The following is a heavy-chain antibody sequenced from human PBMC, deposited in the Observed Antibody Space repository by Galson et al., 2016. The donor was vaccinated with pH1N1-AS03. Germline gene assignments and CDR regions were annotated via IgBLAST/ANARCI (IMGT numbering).Heavy chain of an antibody. D-gene: IGHD1-26*01. CDR2: VSGHDGET. V-gene: IGHV1-18*04. CDR1: GYTFTSYG. J-gene: IGHJ5*02. Sequence: SVKVSCKASGYTFTSYGISWVRQAPGQGREWMGWVSGHDGETNYAENMGGRVTMTADTSTGTDYMELRSLRADDTAVSYCVRDWEPHMRMDCFGPRGQGTLVTVSS. CDR3: VRDWEPHMRMDCFGP.